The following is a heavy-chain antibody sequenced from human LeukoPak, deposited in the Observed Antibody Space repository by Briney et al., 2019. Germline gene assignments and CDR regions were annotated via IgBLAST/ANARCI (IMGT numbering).Heavy chain of an antibody. J-gene: IGHJ5*02. CDR3: ARDQGGWFDP. CDR2: IYYSGST. Sequence: PSETLSLTCTVSGGSISSYYWSWIRQPPGKGLEWIGYIYYSGSTNYNPSLKSRVTISVDTSKNQFSLKLSSATAADTAVYYCARDQGGWFDPWGQGTLVTVSS. D-gene: IGHD2-15*01. CDR1: GGSISSYY. V-gene: IGHV4-59*01.